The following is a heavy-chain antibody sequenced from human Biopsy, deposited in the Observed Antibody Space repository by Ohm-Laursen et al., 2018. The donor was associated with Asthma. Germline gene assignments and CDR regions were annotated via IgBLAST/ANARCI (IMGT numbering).Heavy chain of an antibody. Sequence: TLSLTWSVYGGSISSFYWSWIRQSPEKGLEWMGYVYWTGSTNYNPSLKSRITMSVDTSKNRMFLELTSVTAADTAIYYCVRAVRNEQWLAPFDYWGQGKPVTVS. V-gene: IGHV4-59*01. D-gene: IGHD6-19*01. CDR2: VYWTGST. CDR3: VRAVRNEQWLAPFDY. J-gene: IGHJ4*02. CDR1: GGSISSFY.